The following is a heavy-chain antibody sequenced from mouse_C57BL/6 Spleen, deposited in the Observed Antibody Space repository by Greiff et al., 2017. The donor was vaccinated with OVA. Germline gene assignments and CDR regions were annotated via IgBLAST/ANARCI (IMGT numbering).Heavy chain of an antibody. J-gene: IGHJ4*01. CDR3: ARSITTVVAPGAMDY. V-gene: IGHV14-3*01. CDR1: GFNIKNTY. Sequence: VQLKESVAELVRPGASVKLSCTASGFNIKNTYMHWVKQRPEQGLEWIGRIDPANGNTKYAPKFQGKATITADTSSNTAYLQLSSLTSEDTAIYYCARSITTVVAPGAMDYWGQGTSVTVSS. CDR2: IDPANGNT. D-gene: IGHD1-1*01.